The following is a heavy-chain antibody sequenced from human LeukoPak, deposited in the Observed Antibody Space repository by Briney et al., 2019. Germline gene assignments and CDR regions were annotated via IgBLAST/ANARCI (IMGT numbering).Heavy chain of an antibody. CDR1: GFTFSSYE. V-gene: IGHV3-48*03. CDR2: ISSSGSAI. Sequence: GGSLRLSCAASGFTFSSYEMNWVRQAPGKGLGWVSYISSSGSAIYYADSVKGRFTISRDDAKKSLLLQMNSLRAEDTAVYYCARPSYDDTAPDYWGQGTLVTVSS. D-gene: IGHD4-17*01. J-gene: IGHJ4*02. CDR3: ARPSYDDTAPDY.